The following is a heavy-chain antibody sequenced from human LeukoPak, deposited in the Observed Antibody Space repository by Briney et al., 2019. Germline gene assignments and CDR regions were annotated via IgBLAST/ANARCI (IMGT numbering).Heavy chain of an antibody. CDR2: IRSKANSYAT. CDR1: GFTFSSYE. CDR3: TPLYYMDV. V-gene: IGHV3-73*01. Sequence: PGGSLRLSCAASGFTFSSYEMNWVRQASGKGLEWVGRIRSKANSYATAYAASVKGRFTISRDDSKNTAYLQMNSLKTEDTAVYYCTPLYYMDVWGKGTTVTVSS. J-gene: IGHJ6*03.